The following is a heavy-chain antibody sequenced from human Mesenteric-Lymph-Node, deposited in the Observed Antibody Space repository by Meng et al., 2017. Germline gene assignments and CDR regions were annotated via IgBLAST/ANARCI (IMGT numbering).Heavy chain of an antibody. CDR1: GGSISSGDSY. J-gene: IGHJ4*02. Sequence: QPHESVPSLVKPSHPLSPTCSASGGSISSGDSYWRWIRQPPGKGLEWIGYIYYSGSTYYNPSLRSRITISVDTSKNQFSLRLRSVTAADTAVYYCARHHHSPTFDYWGQGTLVTVSS. CDR2: IYYSGST. CDR3: ARHHHSPTFDY. V-gene: IGHV4-30-4*01. D-gene: IGHD1-14*01.